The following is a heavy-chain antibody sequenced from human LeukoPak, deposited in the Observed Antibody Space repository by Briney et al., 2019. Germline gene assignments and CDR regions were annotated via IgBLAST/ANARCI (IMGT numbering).Heavy chain of an antibody. V-gene: IGHV3-7*03. D-gene: IGHD6-13*01. CDR3: AKRRSSSSGTYYFDY. CDR1: GFTFSSYW. Sequence: GGSLRLSCAASGFTFSSYWMSWVRQAPGKGLEWVANIKQDGSEKYYVDSVKGRFTISRDNSKNTLYLQMNSLRAEDTAVYYCAKRRSSSSGTYYFDYWGQGTLVAVSS. J-gene: IGHJ4*02. CDR2: IKQDGSEK.